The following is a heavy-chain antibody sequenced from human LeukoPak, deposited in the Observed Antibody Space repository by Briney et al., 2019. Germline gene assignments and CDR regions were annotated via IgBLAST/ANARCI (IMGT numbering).Heavy chain of an antibody. CDR3: ARDSSSWYSQFDP. J-gene: IGHJ5*02. V-gene: IGHV1-2*02. CDR2: INPNGGGT. CDR1: GYTFTGYY. D-gene: IGHD6-13*01. Sequence: ASVKVSCKASGYTFTGYYMHWVRQAPGQGLEWMGWINPNGGGTNYAQKFQGRVTMTRDTSISTAYMELSRLRSDDTAVYYCARDSSSWYSQFDPWGQGTLVTVSS.